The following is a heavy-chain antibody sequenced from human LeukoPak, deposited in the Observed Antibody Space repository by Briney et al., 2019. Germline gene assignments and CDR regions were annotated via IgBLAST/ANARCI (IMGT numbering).Heavy chain of an antibody. J-gene: IGHJ4*02. CDR1: GFTFDNYA. CDR2: ISWNSNNI. Sequence: GGSLRLSCAASGFTFDNYAMHWVRQAPGKGLEWVSGISWNSNNIGYADSVKGRFTTSRDNAKNSLYLQMNSLRAEDTALYYCAKDMSGRVVVTPDLDYWGQGTLVTVSS. D-gene: IGHD2-21*02. CDR3: AKDMSGRVVVTPDLDY. V-gene: IGHV3-9*01.